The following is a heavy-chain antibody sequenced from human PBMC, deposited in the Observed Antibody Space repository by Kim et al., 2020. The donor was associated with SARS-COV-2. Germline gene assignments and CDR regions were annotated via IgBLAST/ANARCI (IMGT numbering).Heavy chain of an antibody. Sequence: SETLSLTCTVSDYSISSGYYWGWIRQAPGKGLEWSATIHQNGNTYYNPSIKNRITISMDTSNNQSSLHLSSVTAAATAVFYSAAGSNAWYRFDYCGRGT. D-gene: IGHD6-19*01. CDR3: AAGSNAWYRFDY. CDR2: IHQNGNT. J-gene: IGHJ4*02. CDR1: DYSISSGYY. V-gene: IGHV4-38-2*02.